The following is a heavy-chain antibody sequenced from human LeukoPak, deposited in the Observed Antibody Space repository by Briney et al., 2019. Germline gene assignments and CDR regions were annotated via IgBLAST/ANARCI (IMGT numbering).Heavy chain of an antibody. Sequence: GESLKISCKGSGYSFTSYWIGWVRQMPGKGLEWMGIIYPGDSDTRYSPSFQGQVTISADKSINTAYLQWNSLKASDTAMYYCARGHHVVVATATWASDAFDLWGQGTMVTVSS. CDR2: IYPGDSDT. CDR3: ARGHHVVVATATWASDAFDL. CDR1: GYSFTSYW. J-gene: IGHJ3*01. V-gene: IGHV5-51*01. D-gene: IGHD2-21*02.